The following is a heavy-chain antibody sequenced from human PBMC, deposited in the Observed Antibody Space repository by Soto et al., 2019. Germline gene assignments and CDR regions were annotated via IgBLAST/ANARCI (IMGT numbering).Heavy chain of an antibody. J-gene: IGHJ4*02. Sequence: QVQLVESGGGVVQPGRSLRLSCAASGFTFSSYGMHWVRQAPGKGLEWVAVISYDGSNKYYADSVKGRFTISRDNSKNTLYLQMYRLRAEDTAVYYCAKSLLRWWDYGASMDYWGQGTLVTVSS. V-gene: IGHV3-30*18. CDR3: AKSLLRWWDYGASMDY. CDR2: ISYDGSNK. CDR1: GFTFSSYG. D-gene: IGHD4-17*01.